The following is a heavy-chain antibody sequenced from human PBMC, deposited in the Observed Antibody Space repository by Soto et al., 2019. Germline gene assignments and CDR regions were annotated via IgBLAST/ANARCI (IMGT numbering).Heavy chain of an antibody. CDR3: ARNITVTGLDY. CDR1: GFDFSLYG. V-gene: IGHV3-33*01. Sequence: QVPLVESGGGVAQPGRSLRLSCAASGFDFSLYGMHWVRQAPGKGLEWVAMIWYDGSAIYYADSVKGRFTISRENSRRMLYLQMSSLRDGDTAIYICARNITVTGLDYWGEGTLVSVSS. CDR2: IWYDGSAI. D-gene: IGHD3-10*01. J-gene: IGHJ4*02.